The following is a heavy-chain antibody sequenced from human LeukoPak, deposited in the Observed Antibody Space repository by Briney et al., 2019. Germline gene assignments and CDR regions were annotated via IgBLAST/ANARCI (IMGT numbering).Heavy chain of an antibody. CDR1: GFTFSSYA. V-gene: IGHV3-23*01. J-gene: IGHJ6*02. Sequence: GGSLRLSCAASGFTFSSYAISWVRQAPGKGLEWVSTITGSGGSTYYPDSVKGRFTISRDNSKNTLYLQMNSLRAEDTAIYYCAKDGYYDFWSGYSVFYYGMDVWGQGTTVTVSS. CDR2: ITGSGGST. CDR3: AKDGYYDFWSGYSVFYYGMDV. D-gene: IGHD3-3*01.